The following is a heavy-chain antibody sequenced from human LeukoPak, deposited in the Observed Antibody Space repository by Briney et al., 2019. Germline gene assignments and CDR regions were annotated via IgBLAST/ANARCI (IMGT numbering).Heavy chain of an antibody. CDR3: ARARRFCSGGSCFPPPDY. J-gene: IGHJ4*02. V-gene: IGHV4-39*01. D-gene: IGHD2-15*01. Sequence: PSETLSLTCSVSSGSISDSSYPWAWIRQPPGKGLEWIASLYFGGNTYNNPSLKSRVTMSVDTSKRQFYLKLSYVTAADTAIYCCARARRFCSGGSCFPPPDYWGQGTLVTVSS. CDR1: SGSISDSSYP. CDR2: LYFGGNT.